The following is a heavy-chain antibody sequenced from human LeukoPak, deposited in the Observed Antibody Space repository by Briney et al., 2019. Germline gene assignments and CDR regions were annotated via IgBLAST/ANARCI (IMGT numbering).Heavy chain of an antibody. D-gene: IGHD2-2*01. Sequence: GGSLRLSCAASGFTFSSYGMHWVRQAPGKGLEGVAYIRYDGSNKYYAESAKGRFTISREKSKNTLYMQKKRLRAEDTAVYYCANDKKDIVVVPASHCRNYMDVWGKGTTVTVSS. J-gene: IGHJ6*03. V-gene: IGHV3-30*02. CDR2: IRYDGSNK. CDR3: ANDKKDIVVVPASHCRNYMDV. CDR1: GFTFSSYG.